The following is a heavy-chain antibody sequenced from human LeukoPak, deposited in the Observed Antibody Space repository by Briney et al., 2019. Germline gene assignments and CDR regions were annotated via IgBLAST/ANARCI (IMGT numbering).Heavy chain of an antibody. D-gene: IGHD3-22*01. CDR3: ARENKTPYYYDSSGYLRD. V-gene: IGHV4-34*01. CDR2: INHSGST. CDR1: GGSFSGYY. J-gene: IGHJ4*02. Sequence: SETLSLTCAVYGGSFSGYYWSWIRQPPGKGLEWIGEINHSGSTNYNPSLKSRVTISVGTSKNQFSLKLSSVTAADTAVYYCARENKTPYYYDSSGYLRDWGQGTLVTVSS.